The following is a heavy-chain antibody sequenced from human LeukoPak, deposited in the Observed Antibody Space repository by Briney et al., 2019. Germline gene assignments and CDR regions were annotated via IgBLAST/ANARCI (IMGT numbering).Heavy chain of an antibody. CDR2: IYYSGST. D-gene: IGHD5-24*01. V-gene: IGHV4-30-4*01. Sequence: SQTLSLTCAVSGGSISSGDYYWSWIRQPPGKGLEWIGYIYYSGSTYFNPSLKSRITMSVDTSKNQFSLKLSSVTAADTAVYYCAGSDGSAWGQGTMVTVSS. CDR1: GGSISSGDYY. CDR3: AGSDGSA. J-gene: IGHJ3*01.